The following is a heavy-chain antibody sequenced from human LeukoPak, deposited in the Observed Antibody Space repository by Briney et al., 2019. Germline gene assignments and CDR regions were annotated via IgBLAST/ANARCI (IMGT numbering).Heavy chain of an antibody. CDR3: ARAGYVDTAMVFDY. CDR1: GLTFSSYA. Sequence: GGSLRLSCAASGLTFSSYAMHWVRKAPGKGLEYVSAISSNGGSTYYANSVKGRFTISRDNSKNTLYLQMGSLRAEDMAVYYCARAGYVDTAMVFDYWGQGTLVTVSS. D-gene: IGHD5-18*01. V-gene: IGHV3-64*01. J-gene: IGHJ4*02. CDR2: ISSNGGST.